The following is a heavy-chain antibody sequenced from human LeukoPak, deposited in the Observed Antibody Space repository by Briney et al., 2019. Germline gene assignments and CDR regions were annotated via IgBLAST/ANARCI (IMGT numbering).Heavy chain of an antibody. J-gene: IGHJ5*02. Sequence: SETLSLTCTASGASISSSYWSWIRHPPGKGLEWIGYIYYSGTTKYSPPLKSRVTISVDTSKNQFSLKVTSVAAADTAVYYCARGQPQRYSSGWYVNWFDPWGQGTLVTASS. D-gene: IGHD6-19*01. CDR3: ARGQPQRYSSGWYVNWFDP. CDR2: IYYSGTT. V-gene: IGHV4-59*01. CDR1: GASISSSY.